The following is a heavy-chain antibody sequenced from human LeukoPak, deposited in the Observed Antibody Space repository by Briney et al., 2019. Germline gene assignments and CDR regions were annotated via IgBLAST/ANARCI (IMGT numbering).Heavy chain of an antibody. Sequence: GASVKVSCKASGYTFTGYGISWVRQAPEQGLEWMGWISDYNGHTNFAQKLQDRVTMTTDTSTNTAYMELRSLLSDDTAVYYCARDRYGTGSYDYWGQGTLVAVSS. J-gene: IGHJ4*02. CDR3: ARDRYGTGSYDY. CDR2: ISDYNGHT. D-gene: IGHD3-10*01. CDR1: GYTFTGYG. V-gene: IGHV1-18*01.